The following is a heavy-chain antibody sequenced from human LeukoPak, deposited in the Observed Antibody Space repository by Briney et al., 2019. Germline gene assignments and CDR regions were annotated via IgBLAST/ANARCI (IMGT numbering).Heavy chain of an antibody. Sequence: GASLRLSCAASGFTFNSYAMTWVRQAPGKGLEWVSTISPNVGSTYYADSVKGRFTISRDNSKNTLYLQMDSLRAEDTAVYYCACLPAVMPSDHWGQGTLVTVSS. CDR3: ACLPAVMPSDH. CDR2: ISPNVGST. D-gene: IGHD2-2*01. V-gene: IGHV3-23*01. J-gene: IGHJ4*02. CDR1: GFTFNSYA.